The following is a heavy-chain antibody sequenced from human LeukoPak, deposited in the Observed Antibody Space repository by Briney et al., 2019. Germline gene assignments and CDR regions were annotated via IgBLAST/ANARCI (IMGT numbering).Heavy chain of an antibody. Sequence: PSETLSLTCTVSGGSISSGGYYWSWIRQHPGKGLEWIGYIYCSGSTYYNPSLKSRVTISVDTSKNQFSLKLSSVTAADTAVYYCARVRVGATNWFDPWGQGALVTVSS. J-gene: IGHJ5*02. CDR3: ARVRVGATNWFDP. D-gene: IGHD1-26*01. V-gene: IGHV4-31*03. CDR1: GGSISSGGYY. CDR2: IYCSGST.